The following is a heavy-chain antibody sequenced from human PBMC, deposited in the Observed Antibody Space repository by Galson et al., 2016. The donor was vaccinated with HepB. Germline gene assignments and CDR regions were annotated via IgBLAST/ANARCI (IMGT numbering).Heavy chain of an antibody. CDR3: ARRAGPGWGAFDM. V-gene: IGHV3-23*01. CDR2: INGGGDTT. D-gene: IGHD1-14*01. J-gene: IGHJ3*02. Sequence: SLRLSCAASRFTISTYVMNWVRQAPGKGLEWVSTINGGGDTTYYADSVKGRFTISRDNSRNTLSLQMNSLRGENTAVYYCARRAGPGWGAFDMWGQGTMVTVSP. CDR1: RFTISTYV.